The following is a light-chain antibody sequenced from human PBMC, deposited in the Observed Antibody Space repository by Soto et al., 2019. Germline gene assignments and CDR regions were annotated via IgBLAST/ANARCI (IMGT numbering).Light chain of an antibody. V-gene: IGKV3-20*01. CDR3: QQYGSPPT. J-gene: IGKJ1*01. Sequence: ETAITQSPGTLSLSPGERATPSRMASQSVSNNFFAWYQQQPGPPPRLLISGSSIRASGPSNCCSGSGSATVFPLIISLLEPDYFAVYYCQQYGSPPTFGQGTKVDIK. CDR2: GSS. CDR1: QSVSNNF.